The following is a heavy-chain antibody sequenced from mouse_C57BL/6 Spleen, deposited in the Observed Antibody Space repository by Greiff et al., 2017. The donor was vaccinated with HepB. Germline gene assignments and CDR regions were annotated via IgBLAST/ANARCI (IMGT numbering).Heavy chain of an antibody. V-gene: IGHV1-15*01. CDR1: GYTFTDYE. Sequence: VKLVESGAELVRPGASVTLSCKASGYTFTDYEMHWVKQTPVHGLEWIGAIDPETGGTAYNQKFKGKAILTADKSSSTAYMELRSLTSEDSAVYYCTPITTVVFDYWGQGTTLTVSS. J-gene: IGHJ2*01. CDR3: TPITTVVFDY. D-gene: IGHD1-1*01. CDR2: IDPETGGT.